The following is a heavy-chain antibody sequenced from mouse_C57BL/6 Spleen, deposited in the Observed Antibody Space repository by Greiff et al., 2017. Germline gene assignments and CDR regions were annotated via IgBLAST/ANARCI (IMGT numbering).Heavy chain of an antibody. J-gene: IGHJ2*01. Sequence: QVQLKQPGAELVMPGASVKLSCKASGYTFTSYWMHWVKQRPGQGLEWIGEIDPSDSYTNYNQKFKGKSTLTVDKSSSTAYMQLSSLTSEDSAVYYCARGDDGYFDYWGQGTTLTVSS. V-gene: IGHV1-69*01. CDR3: ARGDDGYFDY. D-gene: IGHD2-3*01. CDR2: IDPSDSYT. CDR1: GYTFTSYW.